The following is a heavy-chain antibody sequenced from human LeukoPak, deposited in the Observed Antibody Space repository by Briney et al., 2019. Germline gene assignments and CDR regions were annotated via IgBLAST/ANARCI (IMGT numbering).Heavy chain of an antibody. J-gene: IGHJ3*02. Sequence: SETLSLTCAVSGGSISSGGYSWSWIRQPPGKGLEWIGYIYHSGSTYYNPSLKSRVTISVDRSKNQFSLKLSSVTAADTAVYYCARGLPLTPNAFDIWGQGTMVTVSS. CDR1: GGSISSGGYS. CDR2: IYHSGST. CDR3: ARGLPLTPNAFDI. V-gene: IGHV4-30-2*01. D-gene: IGHD4-23*01.